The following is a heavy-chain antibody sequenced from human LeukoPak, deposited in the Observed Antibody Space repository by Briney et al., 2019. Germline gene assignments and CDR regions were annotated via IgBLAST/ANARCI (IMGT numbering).Heavy chain of an antibody. CDR3: ARVPIVVVPAATDNWFDP. J-gene: IGHJ5*02. D-gene: IGHD2-2*01. CDR1: GRTFNSYA. CDR2: IIPIFGIA. V-gene: IGHV1-69*04. Sequence: SVKVSCKASGRTFNSYAISWVRQAPGQGLEWMGRIIPIFGIANYAQKFQGRVTITADKSTSTAYMELSSLRSEDTAVYYCARVPIVVVPAATDNWFDPWGQGTLVTVSA.